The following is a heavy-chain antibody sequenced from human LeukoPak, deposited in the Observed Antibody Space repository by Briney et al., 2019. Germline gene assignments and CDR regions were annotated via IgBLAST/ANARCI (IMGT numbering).Heavy chain of an antibody. Sequence: ASVKVSCKASGYTFTSYYIQWVRQAPGQGLEWMGIINPSGGATSYAQNFQGRVTMTRDTSTSTVYMELSSLRSEDTAVYYCARDLDWNYAFDIWGQGTMVTVSS. CDR2: INPSGGAT. V-gene: IGHV1-46*01. D-gene: IGHD1-7*01. CDR1: GYTFTSYY. CDR3: ARDLDWNYAFDI. J-gene: IGHJ3*02.